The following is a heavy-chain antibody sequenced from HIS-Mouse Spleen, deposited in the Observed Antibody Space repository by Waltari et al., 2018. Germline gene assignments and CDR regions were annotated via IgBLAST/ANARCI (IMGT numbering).Heavy chain of an antibody. D-gene: IGHD6-13*01. CDR1: GGSISSSSYY. CDR2: MYYGGRT. Sequence: QLQLQESGPGLVKPSETLSLTCTVSGGSISSSSYYWGWIGQPPGKGLEGIGSMYYGGRTYYNPAHKSRVTISVDTSKNRCSLKLSSVTAADTAVYYCAREIPYSSSWYDWYFDLWGRGTLVTVSS. CDR3: AREIPYSSSWYDWYFDL. J-gene: IGHJ2*01. V-gene: IGHV4-39*07.